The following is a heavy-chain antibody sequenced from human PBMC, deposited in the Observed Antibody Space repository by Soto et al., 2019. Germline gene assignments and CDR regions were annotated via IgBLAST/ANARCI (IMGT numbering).Heavy chain of an antibody. Sequence: SETLSLTCTVSGGSISSYYWSWIRQRPGKGLEWIGYIYYSGSTNYNPSLKSRVTISVDTSKNQFSLKLSSVTAADTAVYYCARGLNYDFWSGYYRPGGGLLGLFAPRGQRTLVTVSS. V-gene: IGHV4-59*01. J-gene: IGHJ1*01. CDR2: IYYSGST. CDR1: GGSISSYY. CDR3: ARGLNYDFWSGYYRPGGGLLGLFAP. D-gene: IGHD3-3*01.